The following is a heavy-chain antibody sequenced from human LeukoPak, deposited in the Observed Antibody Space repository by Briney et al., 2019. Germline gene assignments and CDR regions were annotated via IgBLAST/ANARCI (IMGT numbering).Heavy chain of an antibody. CDR3: AKEGIDGSGYDLDY. V-gene: IGHV3-23*01. CDR2: ISDSGDST. CDR1: GFTFSSYA. Sequence: PGGSLRLSCVASGFTFSSYAMNWVRQAPGKGLDWVSGISDSGDSTYYADSVKGRFTISRDISKNTLYLQMTSLRAEDTAVYYCAKEGIDGSGYDLDYWGQGTLVIVSS. J-gene: IGHJ4*02. D-gene: IGHD5-12*01.